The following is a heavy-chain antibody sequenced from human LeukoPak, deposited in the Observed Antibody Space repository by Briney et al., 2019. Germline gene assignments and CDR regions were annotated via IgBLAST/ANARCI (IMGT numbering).Heavy chain of an antibody. D-gene: IGHD3-10*01. J-gene: IGHJ4*02. CDR3: ARVDVVRGVIDY. CDR2: LHSDGAT. V-gene: IGHV3-66*01. CDR1: GFSVSSYY. Sequence: GGSLRPSCAASGFSVSSYYMNWVRQAPGKGLQWVSILHSDGATYYADSVKGRFTISRDNSRSTLYLQMNSLRAEDTAVYFCARVDVVRGVIDYWGQGTLVTVSS.